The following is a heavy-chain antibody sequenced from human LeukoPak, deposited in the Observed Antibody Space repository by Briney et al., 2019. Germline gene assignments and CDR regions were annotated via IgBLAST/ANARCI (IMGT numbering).Heavy chain of an antibody. Sequence: ASVKVSCKASGYTFTSYGISWVRQAPGQGLEWMGWISAYNGNTNYAQKLQGRVTMTTDTSTSTAYMELRSLRSDDMAVYYCARDTIYDFWSGYIYYYYYMDVWGKGTTVTVSS. CDR3: ARDTIYDFWSGYIYYYYYMDV. CDR2: ISAYNGNT. CDR1: GYTFTSYG. D-gene: IGHD3-3*01. V-gene: IGHV1-18*03. J-gene: IGHJ6*03.